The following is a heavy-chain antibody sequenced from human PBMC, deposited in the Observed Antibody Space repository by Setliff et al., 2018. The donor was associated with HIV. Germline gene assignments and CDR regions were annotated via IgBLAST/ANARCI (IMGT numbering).Heavy chain of an antibody. CDR3: AVRAYGPLEY. D-gene: IGHD4-17*01. CDR2: INQSGST. V-gene: IGHV4-34*01. Sequence: SETLSLTCAVYNASFTDYYRGWIRQAPGKGLEWIGEINQSGSTNYNSSLKNRVTTSINLSKNQFSLTLTSVTAADTAVYYCAVRAYGPLEYWAQGNQVTVSS. J-gene: IGHJ4*02. CDR1: NASFTDYY.